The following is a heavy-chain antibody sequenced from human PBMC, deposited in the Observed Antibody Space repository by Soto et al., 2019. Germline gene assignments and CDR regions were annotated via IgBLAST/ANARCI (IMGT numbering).Heavy chain of an antibody. J-gene: IGHJ4*02. D-gene: IGHD2-15*01. V-gene: IGHV4-59*01. CDR1: GGSISSYY. CDR3: ARDGSGGSNFDY. CDR2: IYYSGST. Sequence: ASETLSLTCTVSGGSISSYYWSWIRQPPGKGLEWIGYIYYSGSTNYNPSLKSRVTISVDTSKNQFSLKLSSVTAADTAVYYWARDGSGGSNFDYWGQGTLVTVSS.